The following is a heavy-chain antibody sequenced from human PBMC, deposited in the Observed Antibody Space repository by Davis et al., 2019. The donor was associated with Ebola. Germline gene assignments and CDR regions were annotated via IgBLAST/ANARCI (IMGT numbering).Heavy chain of an antibody. J-gene: IGHJ4*02. V-gene: IGHV3-21*01. Sequence: ESLKISCAASGFTFSSYSMNWVRQAPGKGLEWVSSISSSSSYIYYADSVKGRFTISRDNAKNSLYLQMNSLRAEDTAVYYCARDGDIVVVPDWYYFDYWGQGTLVTVSS. D-gene: IGHD2-2*01. CDR3: ARDGDIVVVPDWYYFDY. CDR1: GFTFSSYS. CDR2: ISSSSSYI.